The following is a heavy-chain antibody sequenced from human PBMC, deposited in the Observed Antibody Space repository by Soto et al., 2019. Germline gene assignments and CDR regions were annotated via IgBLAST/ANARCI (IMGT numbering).Heavy chain of an antibody. CDR3: AQFHGLGIYSAWFDP. CDR1: GIIFGSYD. CDR2: VRVSDSRT. D-gene: IGHD3-10*01. J-gene: IGHJ5*02. V-gene: IGHV3-23*01. Sequence: EVQLLESGGGLVQPGGSLRLSCVASGIIFGSYDMSWVRQAPGKGLEWVSAVRVSDSRTFYADSVRGRFTISRDNSNNTLYLHMNSLRAEDTAVYYCAQFHGLGIYSAWFDPWGQGTLITVSS.